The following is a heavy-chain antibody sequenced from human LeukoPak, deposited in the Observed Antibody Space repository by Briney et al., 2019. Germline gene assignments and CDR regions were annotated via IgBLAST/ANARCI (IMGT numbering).Heavy chain of an antibody. D-gene: IGHD6-25*01. Sequence: PGGSLRLSCAASGFTFSSYEMNWVRQAQGKGPEWVSYISSSGSTIYYADSVKGRFTISRDNSKNTLYLQMNSLRAEDTAVYYCAKGSGVNYYYYGMDVWGQGTTVTVSS. CDR1: GFTFSSYE. J-gene: IGHJ6*02. CDR2: ISSSGSTI. CDR3: AKGSGVNYYYYGMDV. V-gene: IGHV3-48*03.